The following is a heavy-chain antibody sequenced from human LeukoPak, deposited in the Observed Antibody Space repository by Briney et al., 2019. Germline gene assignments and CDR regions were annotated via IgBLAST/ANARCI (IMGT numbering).Heavy chain of an antibody. Sequence: SETLSLTCTVSGGSVSSGGYYWSWIRQPPGKGLEWIGYISYSGSTNYNPSLKSRVTISVDTSKNQFSLKLSSVTAADTAVYYSARGRGGLVGWVEFRGQGNL. V-gene: IGHV4-61*08. CDR1: GGSVSSGGYY. J-gene: IGHJ4*01. D-gene: IGHD1-26*01. CDR3: ARGRGGLVGWVEF. CDR2: ISYSGST.